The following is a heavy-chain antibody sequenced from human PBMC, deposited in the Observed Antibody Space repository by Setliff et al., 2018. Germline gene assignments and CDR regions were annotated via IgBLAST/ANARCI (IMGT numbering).Heavy chain of an antibody. CDR2: IYYSGST. CDR1: GGSISSGDYY. CDR3: ARGHTKNYYGGDFFDF. J-gene: IGHJ4*02. D-gene: IGHD1-26*01. V-gene: IGHV4-30-4*08. Sequence: SETLSLTCTVSGGSISSGDYYWSWIRQPPGKGLEWIGYIYYSGSTYYNPSLKSRVTISVDTSKNQFSLKLSSVTAADTAVYYCARGHTKNYYGGDFFDFWGQGSLVTVSS.